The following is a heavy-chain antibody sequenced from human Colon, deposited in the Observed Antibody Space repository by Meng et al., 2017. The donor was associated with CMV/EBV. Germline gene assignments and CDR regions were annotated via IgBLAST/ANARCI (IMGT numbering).Heavy chain of an antibody. D-gene: IGHD3-22*01. Sequence: GSLRLSCTVSGGSISSNKYYWGWIRQSPGKGLEWIGYIYYSGSTNYNPSLKSRVTISVDTSKNQFSLKLSSVTAADTAVYYCARFTTNYAFDIWGQGTMVTVSS. CDR1: GGSISSNKYY. CDR2: IYYSGST. J-gene: IGHJ3*02. V-gene: IGHV4-61*05. CDR3: ARFTTNYAFDI.